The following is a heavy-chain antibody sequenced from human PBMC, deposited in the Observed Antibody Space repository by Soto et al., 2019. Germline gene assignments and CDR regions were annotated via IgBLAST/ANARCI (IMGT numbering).Heavy chain of an antibody. D-gene: IGHD2-15*01. CDR1: GFTFSSYG. CDR3: AKQWVLDWGPVVAARINHSGHPFWGILDV. V-gene: IGHV3-30*18. Sequence: PGGSLRLSCAASGFTFSSYGMHWVRQAPGKGLEWVAVISYDGSNKYHADSVKGRFTISRDNSKNTLYLQMNSLRAEDTAVYYCAKQWVLDWGPVVAARINHSGHPFWGILDVWGQGTTVTVSS. J-gene: IGHJ6*02. CDR2: ISYDGSNK.